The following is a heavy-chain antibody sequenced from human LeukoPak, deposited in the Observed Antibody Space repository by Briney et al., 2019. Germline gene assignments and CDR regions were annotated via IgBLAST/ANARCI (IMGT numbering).Heavy chain of an antibody. CDR2: ISAYNGNT. Sequence: ASVEVSCKASGYTFTSYGISWVRQAPGQGLEWMGWISAYNGNTNYAQKLQGRVTMTTDTSTSTAYMELRSLRSDDTAVYYCAREPGGYSYGPLNYWGQGTLVTVSS. CDR1: GYTFTSYG. J-gene: IGHJ4*02. D-gene: IGHD5-18*01. V-gene: IGHV1-18*01. CDR3: AREPGGYSYGPLNY.